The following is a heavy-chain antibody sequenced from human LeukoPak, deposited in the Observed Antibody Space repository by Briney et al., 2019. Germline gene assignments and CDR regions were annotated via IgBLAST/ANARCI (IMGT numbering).Heavy chain of an antibody. V-gene: IGHV4-31*03. CDR1: GGSISSGGYY. D-gene: IGHD2-2*01. Sequence: PSQTLSLTCTVSGGSISSGGYYWSWIRQHPGKGLEWIGYIYYSGSTYYNPSLKSRVTISVDTSKNQFSLKLSSVTAADTAVYYCARGAGCSSTSCSDWFDPWGQGTLVTVSS. J-gene: IGHJ5*02. CDR3: ARGAGCSSTSCSDWFDP. CDR2: IYYSGST.